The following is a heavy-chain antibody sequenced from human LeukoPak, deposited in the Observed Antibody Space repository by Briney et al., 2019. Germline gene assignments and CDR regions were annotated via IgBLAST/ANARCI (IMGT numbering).Heavy chain of an antibody. D-gene: IGHD3-10*01. CDR3: ARGTDYYGSGSYYIQDYYYYGMDV. CDR2: ISSSSSYI. CDR1: GFTFSSYS. J-gene: IGHJ6*02. Sequence: PGGSLRLSCAASGFTFSSYSMNWVRQAPGKGLEWVSSISSSSSYIYYADTVKGRFTIPRDNAKNSLYLQMNSLRAEDTAVYYCARGTDYYGSGSYYIQDYYYYGMDVWGQGTTVTVSS. V-gene: IGHV3-21*01.